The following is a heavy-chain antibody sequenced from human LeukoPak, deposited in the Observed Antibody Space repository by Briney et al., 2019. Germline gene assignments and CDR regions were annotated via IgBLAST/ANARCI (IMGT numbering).Heavy chain of an antibody. D-gene: IGHD2-2*01. CDR1: GFTFSSYA. CDR2: ISYDGSNK. Sequence: GGFLRLSCAASGFTFSSYAMHWVRQAPGKGLEWVAVISYDGSNKYYADSVKGRFTISRDNSKNALYLQMNSLRAEDTAVYYCARDRVPAAIDTFGYWGQGTLVTVSS. J-gene: IGHJ4*02. V-gene: IGHV3-30*04. CDR3: ARDRVPAAIDTFGY.